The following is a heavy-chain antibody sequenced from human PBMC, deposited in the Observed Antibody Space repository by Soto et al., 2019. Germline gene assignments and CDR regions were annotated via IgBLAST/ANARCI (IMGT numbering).Heavy chain of an antibody. Sequence: QVQLVQSGAEVKRPRASVTVSCRSSGDTFNDYYIHWVRQAPGQGLEWMGWINPNGGVTKYAQKFEGWGSMTRDTSIRTVYMQLSRLSSDDTAVYYCVRESGGATATLDYYYFYMDVWGTGTTVTVSS. CDR1: GDTFNDYY. V-gene: IGHV1-2*04. CDR3: VRESGGATATLDYYYFYMDV. J-gene: IGHJ6*03. D-gene: IGHD5-12*01. CDR2: INPNGGVT.